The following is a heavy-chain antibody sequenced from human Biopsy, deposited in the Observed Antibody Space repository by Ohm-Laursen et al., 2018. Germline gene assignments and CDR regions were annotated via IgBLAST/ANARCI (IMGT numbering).Heavy chain of an antibody. V-gene: IGHV3-7*01. Sequence: SLRLSCAASGFTFSSYWMSWVRQAPGKGLEWVANIKQDGSETYFVDSVKGRFTISRDSAKSSLYLQMSSLRAEDTAVYYCARSMTTMVRRRSYYFDYWGQGTLVTVSS. D-gene: IGHD3-10*01. J-gene: IGHJ4*02. CDR1: GFTFSSYW. CDR2: IKQDGSET. CDR3: ARSMTTMVRRRSYYFDY.